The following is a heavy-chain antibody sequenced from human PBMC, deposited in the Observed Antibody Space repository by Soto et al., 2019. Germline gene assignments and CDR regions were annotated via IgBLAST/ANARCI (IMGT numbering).Heavy chain of an antibody. CDR1: GYTFTGYY. CDR2: INPNSGGT. D-gene: IGHD6-13*01. Sequence: ASVKVSCKASGYTFTGYYMHWVRQAPGQGLEWMGWINPNSGGTNYAQKFQGWVTMTRDTSISTAYMELSRLRSDDTAVYYCARDPRGIAAALDYWGQGTLVTVSS. J-gene: IGHJ4*02. CDR3: ARDPRGIAAALDY. V-gene: IGHV1-2*04.